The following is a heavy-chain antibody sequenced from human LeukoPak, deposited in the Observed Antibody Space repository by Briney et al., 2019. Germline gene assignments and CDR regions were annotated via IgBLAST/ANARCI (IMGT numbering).Heavy chain of an antibody. Sequence: PETLSLTCSVSGVSISDYHWIWIRQPPAKGLEWMGYFSYSGSTRYNPSLKSRVTMSVDTSKNQFSLRLISVAAADTAVYYCARMYSGTSYYFDFWGQGTLVTVSS. CDR2: FSYSGST. CDR3: ARMYSGTSYYFDF. CDR1: GVSISDYH. V-gene: IGHV4-59*01. D-gene: IGHD1-26*01. J-gene: IGHJ4*02.